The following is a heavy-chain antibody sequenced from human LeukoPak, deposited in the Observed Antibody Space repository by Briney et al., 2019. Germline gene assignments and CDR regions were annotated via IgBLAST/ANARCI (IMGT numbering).Heavy chain of an antibody. V-gene: IGHV3-11*04. Sequence: GGSLRLSCAASGFTFSDYYMSWIHQAPGKGLEWVSYISSSGSTIYYADSAKGRFTISRDNAKNSLYLQMNSLRAEDTAVYYCAPPEDFWSGFDYWGQGTLVTVSS. CDR1: GFTFSDYY. CDR2: ISSSGSTI. CDR3: APPEDFWSGFDY. J-gene: IGHJ4*02. D-gene: IGHD3-3*01.